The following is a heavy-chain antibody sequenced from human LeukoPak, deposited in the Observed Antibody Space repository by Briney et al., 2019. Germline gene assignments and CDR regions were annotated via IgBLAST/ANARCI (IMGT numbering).Heavy chain of an antibody. J-gene: IGHJ5*01. CDR3: ARRDYGSGSYTPFDC. CDR2: IYTSGST. Sequence: SETLSLTCTVSGGSLSSGSYYWSWIRQPAGKGLEWIGRIYTSGSTNYNPSLKSRVTISVDTSKNQFSLKLSSVTAADTAVYYCARRDYGSGSYTPFDCWGQGSLVTVYS. CDR1: GGSLSSGSYY. V-gene: IGHV4-61*02. D-gene: IGHD3-10*01.